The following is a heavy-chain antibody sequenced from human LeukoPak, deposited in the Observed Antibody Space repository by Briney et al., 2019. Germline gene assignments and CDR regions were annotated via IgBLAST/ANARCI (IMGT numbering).Heavy chain of an antibody. D-gene: IGHD4-17*01. J-gene: IGHJ5*02. CDR1: GLTVSHSY. CDR3: IVFGDSNH. CDR2: IHTSGDT. V-gene: IGHV3-53*01. Sequence: GGSLRLSCAASGLTVSHSYVSWVRQAPGKGLEWVSAIHTSGDTCYADSVKGRFTISRDTSKNTLYLQINSLRVEDTAVYYCIVFGDSNHWGQGTLVTVSS.